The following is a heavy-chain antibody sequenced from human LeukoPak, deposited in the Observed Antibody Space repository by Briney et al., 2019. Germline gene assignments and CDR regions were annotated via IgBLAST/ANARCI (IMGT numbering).Heavy chain of an antibody. Sequence: GGSLRLSYAASGFTFSSYSMNWVRQAPGKGLEWVSYISRGSETIYYADSVKGRFTISRDNAKNSLYLQMNSLRAEDTAIYYCAREATSGYWGQGTLVTVSS. V-gene: IGHV3-48*04. CDR2: ISRGSETI. CDR3: AREATSGY. J-gene: IGHJ4*02. CDR1: GFTFSSYS.